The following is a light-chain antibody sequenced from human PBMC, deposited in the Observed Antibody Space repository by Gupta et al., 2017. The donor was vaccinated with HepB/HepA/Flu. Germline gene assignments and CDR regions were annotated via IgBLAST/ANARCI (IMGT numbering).Light chain of an antibody. V-gene: IGLV2-8*01. Sequence: SALTQPPSSSASPFHSVTISFTGTSRDIAGYNYVSWYQQYPGKAHKRMIYDVSKRPAGVPDRFSDSKAGNTASLTACGHQEEDEADYYRHSYAGGYNRVFGGGTKLTVL. CDR2: DVS. CDR1: SRDIAGYNY. J-gene: IGLJ2*01. CDR3: HSYAGGYNRV.